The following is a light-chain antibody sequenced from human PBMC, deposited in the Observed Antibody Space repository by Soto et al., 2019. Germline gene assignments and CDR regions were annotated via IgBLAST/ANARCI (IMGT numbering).Light chain of an antibody. CDR2: GVS. V-gene: IGKV3-20*01. J-gene: IGKJ4*01. CDR1: QSVSQSVTTN. CDR3: QEYGRLPLT. Sequence: EIVMMQFPATLSVSPGERVTLSCRASQSVSQSVTTNLAWYQQKPGQAPRLLIFGVSRRATGIPDRFSGSGSGTDFTLTINRLEPEDFAVYYCQEYGRLPLTFGGGTKVDIK.